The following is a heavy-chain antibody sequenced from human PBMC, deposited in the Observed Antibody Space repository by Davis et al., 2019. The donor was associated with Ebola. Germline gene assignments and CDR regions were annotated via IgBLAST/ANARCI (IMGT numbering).Heavy chain of an antibody. Sequence: ASVTVSCKASGYTFTGYYMHWVRQAPGQGLEWMGWINPNSGGTNYAQKFQGRVTMTRDTSISTAYMELSRLRSDDTAVYYCARARGNTVIFDYWGQGTLVTVSS. CDR3: ARARGNTVIFDY. V-gene: IGHV1-2*02. J-gene: IGHJ4*02. D-gene: IGHD4-17*01. CDR2: INPNSGGT. CDR1: GYTFTGYY.